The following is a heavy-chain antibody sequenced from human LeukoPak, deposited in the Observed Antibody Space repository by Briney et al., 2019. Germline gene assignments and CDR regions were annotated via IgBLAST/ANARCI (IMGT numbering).Heavy chain of an antibody. D-gene: IGHD1-26*01. V-gene: IGHV3-23*01. CDR2: ISGSGGST. Sequence: GGSLRLSCAASGFTFSSYAMSWVHQAPGKGLEWVSAISGSGGSTYYADSVKGRFTISRDNSKNTLYLQMNSLRAEDTAVYYCAKCLLLYSGSYFEGHAFDIWGQGTMVTVSS. CDR3: AKCLLLYSGSYFEGHAFDI. CDR1: GFTFSSYA. J-gene: IGHJ3*02.